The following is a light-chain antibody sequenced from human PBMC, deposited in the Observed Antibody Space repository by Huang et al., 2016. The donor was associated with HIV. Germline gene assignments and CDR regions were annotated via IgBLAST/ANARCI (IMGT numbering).Light chain of an antibody. CDR3: QQTYSPLWA. V-gene: IGKV1-39*01. CDR1: QNICNY. CDR2: GTS. J-gene: IGKJ1*01. Sequence: DIHLTQSPSSLSASVGDRITITCRTNQNICNYLNWYQKRPGKAPNLLIYGTSNLQSGVPSRFSGSGSGTVFILSINNLQLEDFASYYCQQTYSPLWAFGQGTKVEIK.